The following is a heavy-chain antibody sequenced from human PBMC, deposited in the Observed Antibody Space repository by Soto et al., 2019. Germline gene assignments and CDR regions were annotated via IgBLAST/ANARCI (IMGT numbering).Heavy chain of an antibody. V-gene: IGHV5-51*01. Sequence: GASLKISCRASGYDFTSHWHGWARQMPGKGLEWMGIVHGGDSDSRYSPPFQGQVTISADKSINTAYLQWSSLKASDTATYYCARRSCSGDSCLQYWYYGFDVWGQGTTVTVSS. CDR1: GYDFTSHW. CDR2: VHGGDSDS. J-gene: IGHJ6*02. D-gene: IGHD2-15*01. CDR3: ARRSCSGDSCLQYWYYGFDV.